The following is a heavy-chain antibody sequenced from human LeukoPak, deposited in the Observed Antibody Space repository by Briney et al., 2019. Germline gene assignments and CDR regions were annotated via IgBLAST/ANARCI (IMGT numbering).Heavy chain of an antibody. Sequence: ASVKVSCKASGYTFTGYHIHWVRQAPGQGLERMGRINPYSGDTNFAQKFQGRVTMTRDTSITTAYMDLSSLTPDDTAVYSCARDQGSLTRSWYTGYWGQGTQVTVSS. V-gene: IGHV1-2*06. CDR3: ARDQGSLTRSWYTGY. D-gene: IGHD6-13*01. CDR2: INPYSGDT. J-gene: IGHJ4*02. CDR1: GYTFTGYH.